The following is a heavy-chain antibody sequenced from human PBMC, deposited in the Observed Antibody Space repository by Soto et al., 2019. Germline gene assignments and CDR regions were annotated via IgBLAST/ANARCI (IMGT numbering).Heavy chain of an antibody. CDR3: ARKFHYYDSSGYYFLGKGFDY. Sequence: GSLRLSCAASGFTFSDYYMSWIRQAPGKGLEWVSYISSSGSTIYYADSVKGRFTISRDNAKNSLYLQMNSLRAEDTAVYYCARKFHYYDSSGYYFLGKGFDYWGQGTLVTVSS. V-gene: IGHV3-11*01. CDR2: ISSSGSTI. CDR1: GFTFSDYY. D-gene: IGHD3-22*01. J-gene: IGHJ4*02.